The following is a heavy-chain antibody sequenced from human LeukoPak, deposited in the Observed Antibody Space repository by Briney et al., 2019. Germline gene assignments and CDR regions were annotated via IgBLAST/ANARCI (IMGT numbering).Heavy chain of an antibody. D-gene: IGHD3-10*01. CDR3: TTDLIMVRGVITNFDY. Sequence: PGGSLRLSRAASGFTFSNAWMSWVRQAPGKGLEWVGRIKSKTDGGTTDYAAPVKGRFTISRDDSKNTLYLQMNSLKTEDTAVYYCTTDLIMVRGVITNFDYWGQGTLVTASS. CDR1: GFTFSNAW. V-gene: IGHV3-15*01. CDR2: IKSKTDGGTT. J-gene: IGHJ4*02.